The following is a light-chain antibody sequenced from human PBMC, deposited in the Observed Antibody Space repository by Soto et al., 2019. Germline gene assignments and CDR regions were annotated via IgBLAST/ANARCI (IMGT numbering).Light chain of an antibody. Sequence: QSALTQPASVSGSPGQSITFSCTGTSSDVGGYNYVSWYQQHPGKAPKLMIYDVSNRPSGVSNRFSGSKSGNTASLTISGLQAEDEADYYCSSYTSSSTFGVFGTGTKLTVL. CDR1: SSDVGGYNY. CDR3: SSYTSSSTFGV. J-gene: IGLJ1*01. CDR2: DVS. V-gene: IGLV2-14*01.